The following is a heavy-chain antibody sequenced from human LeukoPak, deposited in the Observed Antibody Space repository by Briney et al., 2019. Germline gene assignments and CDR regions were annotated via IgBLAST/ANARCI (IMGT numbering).Heavy chain of an antibody. V-gene: IGHV4-38-2*02. CDR3: ASQRYSSGWYMTA. Sequence: IPSETLSLTCTVSVSGYFTSNYYWGWIRQPPGKGLEWIASIRHDGHTYYNASLKSQVTISIDMSRNQFSLKLNSLTAADTAVYYCASQRYSSGWYMTAWGQGTLVTVSS. CDR1: VSGYFTSNYY. J-gene: IGHJ5*02. CDR2: IRHDGHT. D-gene: IGHD6-19*01.